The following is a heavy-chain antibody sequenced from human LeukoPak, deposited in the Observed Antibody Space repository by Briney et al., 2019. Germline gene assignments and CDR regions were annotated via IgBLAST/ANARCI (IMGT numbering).Heavy chain of an antibody. Sequence: GGSLRLSCAASGFTFSSYAMSWVRQAPGKGLEWVSGISWNSGSIGYADSVKGRFTISRDNAKNSLYLQMNSLRAEDTALYYCAKGRQIVGALCDAFDIWGQGTMVTVSS. CDR3: AKGRQIVGALCDAFDI. D-gene: IGHD1-26*01. CDR1: GFTFSSYA. CDR2: ISWNSGSI. V-gene: IGHV3-9*01. J-gene: IGHJ3*02.